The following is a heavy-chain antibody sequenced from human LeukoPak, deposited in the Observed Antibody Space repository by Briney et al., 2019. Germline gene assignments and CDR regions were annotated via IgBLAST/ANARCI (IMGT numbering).Heavy chain of an antibody. D-gene: IGHD6-13*01. V-gene: IGHV1-2*04. CDR2: INPNSGGT. Sequence: ASVKVSCKASGYTFTGYYMHWVRQAPGQGLEWMGWINPNSGGTNYAQKFQGWVTMTRDTSISTAYMELSRLRFDDTAVYYCARDSPIAAAGTRGWYYYGMDVWGQGTTVTVSS. CDR3: ARDSPIAAAGTRGWYYYGMDV. J-gene: IGHJ6*02. CDR1: GYTFTGYY.